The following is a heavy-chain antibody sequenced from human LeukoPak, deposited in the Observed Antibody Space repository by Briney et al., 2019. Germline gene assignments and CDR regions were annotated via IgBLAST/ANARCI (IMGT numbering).Heavy chain of an antibody. CDR3: ARLEAVAGTKGALDI. CDR2: IYYSGST. CDR1: GGSINSSSYY. D-gene: IGHD6-19*01. J-gene: IGHJ3*02. V-gene: IGHV4-39*01. Sequence: SETLSLTCTVSGGSINSSSYYWGWIRQPPGKGLEWIGSIYYSGSTYYNPSLKSRVTISVDTSKNQFSLKLSSVTAADTAVYYCARLEAVAGTKGALDIWGQGTMVTVSS.